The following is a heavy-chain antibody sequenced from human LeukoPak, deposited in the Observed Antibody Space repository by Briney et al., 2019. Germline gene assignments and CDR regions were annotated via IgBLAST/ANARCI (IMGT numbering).Heavy chain of an antibody. J-gene: IGHJ4*02. CDR1: GGSISSYY. Sequence: SETLSLTCTVSGGSISSYYWSWIRQPPGKGLEWIGHIYYSGSTNYNPSLKSRVTISVDTSKNQFSLKLSSVTAADTAVYYCARGGSWSYYYDSSGWYFDYWGQGTLVTVSS. CDR3: ARGGSWSYYYDSSGWYFDY. D-gene: IGHD3-22*01. CDR2: IYYSGST. V-gene: IGHV4-59*01.